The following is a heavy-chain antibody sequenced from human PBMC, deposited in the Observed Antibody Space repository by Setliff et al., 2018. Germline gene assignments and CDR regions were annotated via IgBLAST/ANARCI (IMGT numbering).Heavy chain of an antibody. D-gene: IGHD6-13*01. CDR2: INPSGGSA. Sequence: ASVKVSCKATGYSFTSYYIHWVRQAPGQGLEWMGIINPSGGSASVVDKFQGRVTMTRDTSTSTVYVDLSSLRSEDTAVYYCARGGKAAAERKGLFENWGQGTLVTVPQ. CDR3: ARGGKAAAERKGLFEN. V-gene: IGHV1-46*01. CDR1: GYSFTSYY. J-gene: IGHJ4*02.